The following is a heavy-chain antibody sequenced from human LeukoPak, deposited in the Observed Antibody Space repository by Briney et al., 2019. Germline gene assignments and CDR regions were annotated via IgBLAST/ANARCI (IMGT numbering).Heavy chain of an antibody. D-gene: IGHD3-9*01. CDR1: GGSFSGYY. CDR2: INHSGST. J-gene: IGHJ4*02. V-gene: IGHV4-34*01. Sequence: SETLSLTCAVYGGSFSGYYWSWIRQPPGKGLEWIGEINHSGSTNYNPSLKSRVTISVDTSKNQFSLKLSSVTAADTAVYYCARSRRYFDWLLPSRGGYYFDYWGQGTLVTVSS. CDR3: ARSRRYFDWLLPSRGGYYFDY.